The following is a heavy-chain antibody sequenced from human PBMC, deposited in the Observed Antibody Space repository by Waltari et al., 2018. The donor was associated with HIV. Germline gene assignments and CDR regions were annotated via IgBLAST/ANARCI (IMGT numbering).Heavy chain of an antibody. CDR1: GYTFTGYY. J-gene: IGHJ6*02. CDR2: INPNRGGT. V-gene: IGHV1-2*06. D-gene: IGHD3-10*01. CDR3: ARAKASFDYYGSGNGMDV. Sequence: QVQLVQSGAEVKKPGASVKVSCKASGYTFTGYYMHWVRQAPGQGLEWMGRINPNRGGTNYGQKFQGRVTMTRDTSISTAYRELSRLRSDDTAVYYCARAKASFDYYGSGNGMDVWGQGTTVTVSS.